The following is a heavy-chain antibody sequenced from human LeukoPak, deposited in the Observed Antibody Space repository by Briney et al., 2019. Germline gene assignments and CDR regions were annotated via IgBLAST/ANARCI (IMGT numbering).Heavy chain of an antibody. Sequence: SETLSLTCTVSGGSISSYYWSWLRQPPGKGLEWIGYIYYSGSTNYNPSLTSRVTISVDTSKNQCSLKLSSVTAADTAVYYCAKSAGGYYYYYMDVWGKGTTVTVSS. CDR2: IYYSGST. V-gene: IGHV4-59*01. D-gene: IGHD3-10*01. CDR3: AKSAGGYYYYYMDV. CDR1: GGSISSYY. J-gene: IGHJ6*03.